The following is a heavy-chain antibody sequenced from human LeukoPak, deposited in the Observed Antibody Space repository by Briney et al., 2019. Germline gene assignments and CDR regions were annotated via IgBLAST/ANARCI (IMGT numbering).Heavy chain of an antibody. Sequence: GGSLRLSCAASGFTFSSYWMSWVRQAPGKGLEWVANIKQDGSEKNYVDSVKGRFTVSRDNAKNTLYLQMNSLRAEDMAVYYCARDRSRWSIAPDADVWGQGTTVTVSS. J-gene: IGHJ6*02. CDR2: IKQDGSEK. D-gene: IGHD2-15*01. CDR3: ARDRSRWSIAPDADV. CDR1: GFTFSSYW. V-gene: IGHV3-7*01.